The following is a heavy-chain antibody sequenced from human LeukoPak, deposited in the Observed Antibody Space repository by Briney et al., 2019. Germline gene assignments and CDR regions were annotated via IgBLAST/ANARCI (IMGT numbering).Heavy chain of an antibody. CDR2: IYISGST. CDR3: ARVGGSASTLSAFDV. D-gene: IGHD2-15*01. V-gene: IGHV4-4*07. CDR1: GGSVSSYY. J-gene: IGHJ3*01. Sequence: SETLSLTCTVSGGSVSSYYGSWIRQPARKGLEWIGRIYISGSTTYHPSLTSRVTISVDKSENQFSLKLKSLTAAGTAVYYCARVGGSASTLSAFDVWGQGTMVTVSS.